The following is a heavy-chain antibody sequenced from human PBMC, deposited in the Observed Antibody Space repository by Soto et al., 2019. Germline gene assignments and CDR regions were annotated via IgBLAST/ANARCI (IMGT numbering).Heavy chain of an antibody. CDR3: ASTNWLDYDYPFDY. CDR2: ISSSSSTI. J-gene: IGHJ4*02. V-gene: IGHV3-48*01. CDR1: GFTFSSYS. D-gene: IGHD5-12*01. Sequence: GGSLRLSCAASGFTFSSYSMNWVRQAPGKGLEWVSYISSSSSTIYYADSVKGRFTISRDNAKNSLYLQMNSLRAEDTAVYYCASTNWLDYDYPFDYWGQGTLVTVSS.